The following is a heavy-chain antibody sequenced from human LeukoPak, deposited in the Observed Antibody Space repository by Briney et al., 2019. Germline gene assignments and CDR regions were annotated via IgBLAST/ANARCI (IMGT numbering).Heavy chain of an antibody. V-gene: IGHV4-59*01. Sequence: NPSETLSLTCTVSGGSISSYYWSWIRQPPGKGLEWIGYIYYSGSTNYNPSLKSRVTISVDTSKNQFSLKLSSVTAADTAVYYCAREYSDYGDYGGENWFDPWGQGTLVTVSS. CDR3: AREYSDYGDYGGENWFDP. D-gene: IGHD4-17*01. J-gene: IGHJ5*02. CDR1: GGSISSYY. CDR2: IYYSGST.